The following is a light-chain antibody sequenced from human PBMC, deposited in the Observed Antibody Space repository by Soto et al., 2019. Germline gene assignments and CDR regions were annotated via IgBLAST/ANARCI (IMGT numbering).Light chain of an antibody. V-gene: IGKV3-20*01. CDR1: QSLRSSY. CDR3: QQYGSSLAIT. CDR2: GAS. J-gene: IGKJ5*01. Sequence: EVVLTQSPNTLSLSPGERATLSCWASQSLRSSYLAWYQRKPGQAPRLLMFGASRRATGIPDRFNGSGSGTDFILTISRLEPEDVAVYYCQQYGSSLAITFGQGTRLEIK.